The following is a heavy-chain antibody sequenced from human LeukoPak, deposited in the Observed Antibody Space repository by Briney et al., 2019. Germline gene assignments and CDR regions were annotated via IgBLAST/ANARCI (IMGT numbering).Heavy chain of an antibody. CDR2: ISSSSSTI. J-gene: IGHJ4*02. Sequence: GSLKLSCAASGFTFSSYSMNWVRQAPGKGLEWVSYISSSSSTINHADSVKGRFTISRDNAKNSLYLQMNSLRDEDTAVYYCARNWLNYGDSWGQGTLVTVSS. V-gene: IGHV3-48*02. CDR3: ARNWLNYGDS. CDR1: GFTFSSYS. D-gene: IGHD5-12*01.